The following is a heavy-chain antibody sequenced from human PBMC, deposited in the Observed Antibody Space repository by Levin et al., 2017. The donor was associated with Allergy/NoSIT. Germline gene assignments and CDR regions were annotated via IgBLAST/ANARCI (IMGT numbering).Heavy chain of an antibody. Sequence: SQTLSLTCTVSGGSISSYYWSWIRQPPGKGLEWIGYIYYSGSTNYNPSLKSRVTISVDTSKNQFSLKLSSVTAADTAVYYCARDVTYGSGSYDDWYFDLWGRGTLVTVSS. CDR2: IYYSGST. CDR1: GGSISSYY. J-gene: IGHJ2*01. D-gene: IGHD3-10*01. V-gene: IGHV4-59*01. CDR3: ARDVTYGSGSYDDWYFDL.